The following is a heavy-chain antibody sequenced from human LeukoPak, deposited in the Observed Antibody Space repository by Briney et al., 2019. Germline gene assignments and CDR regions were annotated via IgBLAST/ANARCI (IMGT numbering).Heavy chain of an antibody. CDR2: ISYDGSNK. CDR3: GEKRITMIVD. D-gene: IGHD3-22*01. CDR1: GFTFSSYG. V-gene: IGHV3-30*18. Sequence: PGRSLRLSCAASGFTFSSYGMHWVRQAPGKGREWVAVISYDGSNKYYADSVKGRFTISRDNSKNTLYLQMNSRRAVDTAVYYCGEKRITMIVDWGQGSLVTVSS. J-gene: IGHJ4*02.